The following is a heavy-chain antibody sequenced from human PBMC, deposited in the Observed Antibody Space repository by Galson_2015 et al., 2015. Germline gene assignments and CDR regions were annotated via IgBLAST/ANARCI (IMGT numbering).Heavy chain of an antibody. CDR2: IIPILGIA. Sequence: SVKVSCKASGGTFSSYTISWVRQAPGQGLEWMGKIIPILGIANYAQKFQGRVPITADKSTSTAYMELSSLRSEDTAVYYCARAGVQVRFVVGASSVQGTLVTVSS. J-gene: IGHJ5*02. D-gene: IGHD2-21*01. CDR1: GGTFSSYT. CDR3: ARAGVQVRFVVGAS. V-gene: IGHV1-69*02.